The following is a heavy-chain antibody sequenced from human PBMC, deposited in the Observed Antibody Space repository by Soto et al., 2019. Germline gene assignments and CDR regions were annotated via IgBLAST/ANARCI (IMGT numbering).Heavy chain of an antibody. J-gene: IGHJ4*02. CDR1: GFTFSSYA. CDR2: ISYDGSNK. Sequence: QVQLVESGGGVVQPGRSLRLSCAASGFTFSSYAMHWVRQAPGKGLEWVAVISYDGSNKYYADSVKGRFTISRDNSKNTLYLQMNSLRAEDTAVYYCARASVSSSWYTGLGYWSQGTLVTVSS. D-gene: IGHD6-13*01. CDR3: ARASVSSSWYTGLGY. V-gene: IGHV3-30-3*01.